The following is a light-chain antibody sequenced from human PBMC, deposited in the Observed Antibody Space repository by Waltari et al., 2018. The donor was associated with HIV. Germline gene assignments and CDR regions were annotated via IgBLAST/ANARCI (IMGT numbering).Light chain of an antibody. CDR1: SSTIGAGSD. V-gene: IGLV1-40*01. CDR2: ANN. J-gene: IGLJ2*01. Sequence: QSVLTPPPSVSGAPGQRVTISCTGSSSTIGAGSDVHWYQQLPGTAPKLLIYANNNRASGVPDRFSGSKFGPSASLAITGLQAEDEANYYCQSYDSGLSGSVFGGGTKLTVL. CDR3: QSYDSGLSGSV.